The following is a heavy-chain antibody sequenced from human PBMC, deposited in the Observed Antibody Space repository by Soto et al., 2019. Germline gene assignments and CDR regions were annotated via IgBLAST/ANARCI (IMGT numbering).Heavy chain of an antibody. CDR3: ARLGSSGWYQGSYFDY. CDR2: ILYSGST. CDR1: GGSITRNNHY. V-gene: IGHV4-39*01. Sequence: QLQLQESGPGLVKPSETLSLTCIVSGGSITRNNHYWGWIRQSPGKRLVWIGSILYSGSTNYNPSLKSRDTLSVETSKNQFSLKMSSVTAADTALYYCARLGSSGWYQGSYFDYWGQGTLVTVSS. J-gene: IGHJ4*02. D-gene: IGHD6-19*01.